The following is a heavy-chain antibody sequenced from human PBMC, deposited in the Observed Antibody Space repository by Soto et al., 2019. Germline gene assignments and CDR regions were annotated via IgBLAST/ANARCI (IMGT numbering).Heavy chain of an antibody. CDR2: ISSSSSTI. CDR1: GFTFSSYS. D-gene: IGHD3-22*01. Sequence: EVQLVESGGGLVQPGGSLRLSCAASGFTFSSYSMNWVRQAPGKGLEWVSYISSSSSTICYADSVKGRFTISRDNAKNSLYLQMNSLRDEDTAVYYCARDSGGDSSGYYHWFDPWGQGTLVTVSS. CDR3: ARDSGGDSSGYYHWFDP. V-gene: IGHV3-48*02. J-gene: IGHJ5*02.